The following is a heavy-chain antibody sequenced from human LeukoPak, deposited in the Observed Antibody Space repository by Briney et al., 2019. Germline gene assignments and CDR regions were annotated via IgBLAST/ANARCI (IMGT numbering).Heavy chain of an antibody. Sequence: MPSETLSLTCTVSGGSISSYYWTWTRQSPGTGLEWIGYMDYSGSTAYNPSLKSRVTISIDTSKKQFSLELSSVTAADTAIYFCARRKRGSGGPFDYWGQGTLVTVSS. CDR1: GGSISSYY. D-gene: IGHD6-19*01. J-gene: IGHJ4*02. V-gene: IGHV4-59*08. CDR3: ARRKRGSGGPFDY. CDR2: MDYSGST.